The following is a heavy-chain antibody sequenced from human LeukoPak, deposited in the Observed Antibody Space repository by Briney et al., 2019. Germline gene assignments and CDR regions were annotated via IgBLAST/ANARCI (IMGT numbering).Heavy chain of an antibody. CDR1: GFIVSSKY. V-gene: IGHV3-66*01. CDR3: ARNEDYSDSTGYYSTFYLDS. D-gene: IGHD3-22*01. J-gene: IGHJ4*02. CDR2: IYSGGST. Sequence: GGSLRLSCAASGFIVSSKYMSWVRQAPGKGLEWVSVIYSGGSTHYADSVKGRFTISRDNSKNMLYLQMNSLRAEDTAVYYCARNEDYSDSTGYYSTFYLDSWGQGTLVTVSP.